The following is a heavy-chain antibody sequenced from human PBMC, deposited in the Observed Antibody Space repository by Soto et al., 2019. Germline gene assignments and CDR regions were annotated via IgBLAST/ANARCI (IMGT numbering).Heavy chain of an antibody. J-gene: IGHJ4*02. CDR2: INHSGST. CDR3: ARGRGIAAAAPYYVDD. V-gene: IGHV4-34*01. Sequence: SETLSLTCAVYGGSFSGYYWSWIRQPPGKGLEWIGEINHSGSTNYNPSLKSRVTISVDTSKNQFSLKLSSVTAADTAVYYCARGRGIAAAAPYYVDDWGQGTLVTVS. D-gene: IGHD6-13*01. CDR1: GGSFSGYY.